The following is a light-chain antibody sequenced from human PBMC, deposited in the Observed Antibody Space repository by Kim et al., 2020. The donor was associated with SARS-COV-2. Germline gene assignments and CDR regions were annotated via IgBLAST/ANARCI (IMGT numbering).Light chain of an antibody. CDR2: AAA. Sequence: ASIGDRVTITCRASQGIANSLAWYQQKPGKVPQVLIYAAATLESGVPSRFSGSGSATEFTLTIGSLQTEDFATYYCQKYNDDPLTFGAGTKVDIK. V-gene: IGKV1-27*01. J-gene: IGKJ4*02. CDR3: QKYNDDPLT. CDR1: QGIANS.